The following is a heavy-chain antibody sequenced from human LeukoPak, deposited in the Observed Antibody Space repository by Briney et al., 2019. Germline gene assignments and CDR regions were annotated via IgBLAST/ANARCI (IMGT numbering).Heavy chain of an antibody. CDR1: GFTFSNYW. Sequence: PGGSLRLSCAASGFTFSNYWMHWVRQAPGEALMWVSRIKSDGSSTTCADSVKGRFTISRDNAKNTLYLQMNSLRAEDTAVYYCSRDSLSSCGGDCYSGLDVWGQGTTVTVSS. D-gene: IGHD2-21*02. CDR3: SRDSLSSCGGDCYSGLDV. V-gene: IGHV3-74*01. CDR2: IKSDGSST. J-gene: IGHJ6*02.